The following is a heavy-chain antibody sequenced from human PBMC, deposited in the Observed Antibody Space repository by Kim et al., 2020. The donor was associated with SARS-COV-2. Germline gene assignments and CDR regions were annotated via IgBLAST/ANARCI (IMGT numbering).Heavy chain of an antibody. CDR2: IYPGDSDT. Sequence: GESLKISCKGSGYSFTSYWIGWVRQMPGKGLEWMGIIYPGDSDTRYSPSFQGQVTISADKSISTAYLQWSSLKASDTAMYYCARGRRYDYSTPHYFDYWGQGTLVTVSS. J-gene: IGHJ4*02. CDR1: GYSFTSYW. V-gene: IGHV5-51*01. CDR3: ARGRRYDYSTPHYFDY. D-gene: IGHD4-4*01.